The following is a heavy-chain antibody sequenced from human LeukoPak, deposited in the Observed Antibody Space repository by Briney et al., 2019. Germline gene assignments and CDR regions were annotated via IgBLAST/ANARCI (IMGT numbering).Heavy chain of an antibody. CDR3: AREHTHYGMDV. Sequence: PGGSLRLSCAASGFTFSSYDMHWVRQATGKGLEWVSAIGTAGDTYYPGSVKGRFTISRENAKNSLYLQMNSLRAGDTAVYYCAREHTHYGMDVWGQGTTVTVSS. CDR2: IGTAGDT. V-gene: IGHV3-13*01. CDR1: GFTFSSYD. D-gene: IGHD2-2*02. J-gene: IGHJ6*02.